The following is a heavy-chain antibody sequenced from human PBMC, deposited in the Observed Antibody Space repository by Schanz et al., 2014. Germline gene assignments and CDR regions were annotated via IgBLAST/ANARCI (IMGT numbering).Heavy chain of an antibody. V-gene: IGHV3-7*01. J-gene: IGHJ4*01. D-gene: IGHD1-26*01. CDR3: ARKGVGSVTYSDY. Sequence: EVQLVESGGGLVQPGGSLRLSCVASGFEASGFPFGSFWMTWVRQAPGKGLDWVANIKQDGSQRFYAASVKGRFTISRSSAKNSLYLEMNSLRADDTAVYYCARKGVGSVTYSDYWGQGTQVTVSS. CDR2: IKQDGSQR. CDR1: GFPFGSFW.